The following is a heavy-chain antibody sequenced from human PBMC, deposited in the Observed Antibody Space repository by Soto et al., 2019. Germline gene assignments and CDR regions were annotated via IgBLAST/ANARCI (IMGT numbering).Heavy chain of an antibody. CDR3: AHRLFDWLAWDAGDYFDY. J-gene: IGHJ4*02. D-gene: IGHD3-9*01. V-gene: IGHV2-5*02. CDR1: GFSLSTSGVG. CDR2: IYWDDDK. Sequence: GSGPTLVNPTQTLTLACTFSGFSLSTSGVGVGWIRQPPRKALEWLALIYWDDDKRYSPSLKSRLTITKDTSKNQLVLTMTNMDPVDTASYYCAHRLFDWLAWDAGDYFDYWGQGTLVTSPQ.